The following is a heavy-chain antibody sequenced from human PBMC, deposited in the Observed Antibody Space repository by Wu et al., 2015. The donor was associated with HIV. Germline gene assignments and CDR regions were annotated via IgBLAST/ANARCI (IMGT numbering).Heavy chain of an antibody. CDR2: INPKSGGT. CDR1: GYTFTAYY. V-gene: IGHV1-2*02. J-gene: IGHJ4*02. CDR3: ARDCSSTSCEGFDY. D-gene: IGHD2-2*01. Sequence: QMQLEQSGAEVKKPGASVRVSCKASGYTFTAYYFQWVRQAPGQGLEWMGWINPKSGGTKYAQKFQGRVTMTRDSSVSTVYMELSRLRSDDTAVYYCARDCSSTSCEGFDYWGQGTLVTVSS.